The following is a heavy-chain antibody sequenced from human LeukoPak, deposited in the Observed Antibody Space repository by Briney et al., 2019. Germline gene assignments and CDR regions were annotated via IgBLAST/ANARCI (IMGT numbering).Heavy chain of an antibody. CDR2: IIPILGIA. D-gene: IGHD5-18*01. V-gene: IGHV1-69*04. CDR3: ARGTAMALGMDV. Sequence: SVKVSCKASGGTFSSYAISWVRQAPGQGLEWMGRIIPILGIANYAQKFQGRVTITADKSTSTAYMELSSLRSEDTAVYYCARGTAMALGMDVWGQGTTVTASS. J-gene: IGHJ6*02. CDR1: GGTFSSYA.